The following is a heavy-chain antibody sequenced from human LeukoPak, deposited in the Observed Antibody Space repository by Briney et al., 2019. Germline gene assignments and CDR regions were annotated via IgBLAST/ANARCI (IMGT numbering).Heavy chain of an antibody. CDR3: ARGYYGSGPDS. Sequence: GGSLRLSCAASGFTVSSNYMNWVRQPPGKGLEWVSVIYTGGITYYAGSVKGRFTISRDNSKNTLYLQMNSLRAEDTAVYYCARGYYGSGPDSWGQGTLVTVSS. J-gene: IGHJ4*02. CDR1: GFTVSSNY. V-gene: IGHV3-53*01. D-gene: IGHD3-10*01. CDR2: IYTGGIT.